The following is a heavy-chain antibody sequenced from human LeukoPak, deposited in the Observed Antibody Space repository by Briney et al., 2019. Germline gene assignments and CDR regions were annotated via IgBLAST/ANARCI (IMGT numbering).Heavy chain of an antibody. CDR1: GYTFTSYA. CDR2: INTNTGNP. D-gene: IGHD3-22*01. Sequence: ASVKVSCKASGYTFTSYAMNWVRQAPGQGLEWMGRINTNTGNPTYAQGFTGRFVFSLDTSVSTAYLQISSLKAEDTAVYYCARDGYYDSSGYGDFDYWAREPWSPSPQ. J-gene: IGHJ4*02. V-gene: IGHV7-4-1*02. CDR3: ARDGYYDSSGYGDFDY.